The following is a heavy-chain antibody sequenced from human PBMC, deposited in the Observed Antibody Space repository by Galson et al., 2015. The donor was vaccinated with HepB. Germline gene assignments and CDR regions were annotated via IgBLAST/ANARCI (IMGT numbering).Heavy chain of an antibody. D-gene: IGHD3-9*01. Sequence: SLRLSCAASGFTFSSYAMHWVRQAPGKGLEWVAVISYDGSNKYYADSVKGRFTISRDNSKNTLYLQMNSLRAEDTAVYYCARGSDIVVVPAETENVLRYFDWLFDYWGQGTLVTVSS. CDR1: GFTFSSYA. CDR3: ARGSDIVVVPAETENVLRYFDWLFDY. CDR2: ISYDGSNK. J-gene: IGHJ4*02. V-gene: IGHV3-30-3*01.